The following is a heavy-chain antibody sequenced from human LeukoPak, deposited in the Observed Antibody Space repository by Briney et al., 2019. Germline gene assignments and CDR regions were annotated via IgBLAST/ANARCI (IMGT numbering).Heavy chain of an antibody. Sequence: GLSLRLFRAASGLTFSSHAMSWVRQASGKGLEWVSAISCSCGSTYYADSVKGRFTISRDNSKNTLYLQMNSLRAEDTAVYYCAKGGMGSGSYYNDFDYWGQGTLVTVSS. CDR1: GLTFSSHA. CDR3: AKGGMGSGSYYNDFDY. CDR2: ISCSCGST. D-gene: IGHD3-10*01. J-gene: IGHJ4*02. V-gene: IGHV3-23*01.